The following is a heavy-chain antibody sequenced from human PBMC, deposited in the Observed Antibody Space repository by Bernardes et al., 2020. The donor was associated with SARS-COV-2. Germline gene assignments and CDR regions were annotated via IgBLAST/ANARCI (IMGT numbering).Heavy chain of an antibody. CDR3: ARSFLTTVVKFDF. CDR2: ISYDGSNK. CDR1: GFTFSSYA. D-gene: IGHD4-17*01. Sequence: GGSLRLSCAASGFTFSSYAMHWVRQAPGKGLEWVAVISYDGSNKYYADSVKGRFTISRDNSKNTLYLQMNSLRPEDTAVYYCARSFLTTVVKFDFWGQGTLVTVSS. V-gene: IGHV3-30-3*01. J-gene: IGHJ4*02.